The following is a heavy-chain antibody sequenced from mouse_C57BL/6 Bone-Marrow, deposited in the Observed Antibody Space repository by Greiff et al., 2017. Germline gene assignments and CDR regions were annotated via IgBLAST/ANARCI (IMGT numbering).Heavy chain of an antibody. Sequence: QVQLQQSGAELVKPGASVQISCKASGYAFSRSWMNWVKQRPGKGLEWIGQIYPGDGDTNYNGKFKGKATLTADKSSSTAYMQLSSLTSEDSAVYFCATVRFDYWGQGTTLTVSA. V-gene: IGHV1-80*01. J-gene: IGHJ2*01. CDR1: GYAFSRSW. CDR3: ATVRFDY. CDR2: IYPGDGDT. D-gene: IGHD2-14*01.